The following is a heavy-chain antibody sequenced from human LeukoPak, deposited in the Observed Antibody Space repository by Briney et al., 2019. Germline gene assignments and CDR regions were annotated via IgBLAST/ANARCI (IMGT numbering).Heavy chain of an antibody. CDR3: ARDHDIGYYGS. CDR1: GFTFSDYY. Sequence: RPGGSLRLSCAASGFTFSDYYMSWIRQAPGKGLEWVSYISSSSSYTNYADSVKGRFTISRDNAKNSLYLQMNSLRAEDTAVYYCARDHDIGYYGSWGQGTLVTVSS. J-gene: IGHJ4*02. CDR2: ISSSSSYT. D-gene: IGHD3-10*01. V-gene: IGHV3-11*05.